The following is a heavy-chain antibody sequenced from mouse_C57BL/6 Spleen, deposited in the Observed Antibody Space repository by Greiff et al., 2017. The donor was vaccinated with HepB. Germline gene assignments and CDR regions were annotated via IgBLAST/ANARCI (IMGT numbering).Heavy chain of an antibody. V-gene: IGHV3-6*01. CDR2: ISYDGSN. Sequence: DVQLQESGPGLVKPSQSLSLTCSVTGYSITSGYYWNWIRQFPGNKLEWMGYISYDGSNNYNPSLKNRISITRDTSKNQFFLKLNSVTTEDTATYYCAREGVTLTGKDYAMDYWGQGTSVTVSS. CDR1: GYSITSGYY. CDR3: AREGVTLTGKDYAMDY. J-gene: IGHJ4*01. D-gene: IGHD4-1*01.